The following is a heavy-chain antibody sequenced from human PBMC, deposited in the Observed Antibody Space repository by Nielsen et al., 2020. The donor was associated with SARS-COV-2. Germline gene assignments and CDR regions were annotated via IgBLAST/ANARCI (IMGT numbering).Heavy chain of an antibody. CDR2: IYFSGHT. D-gene: IGHD5-12*01. CDR1: GGSISSGGFY. CDR3: ARESSGYDHYNYGMDV. J-gene: IGHJ6*02. Sequence: SETLSLTCTVSGGSISSGGFYWSWIRQHPGKGLEWIGYIYFSGHTCYNPSLKSRVTISVDTSKNQFSLSLRSVTAADTAVYYCARESSGYDHYNYGMDVWGQGTTVTVSS. V-gene: IGHV4-31*03.